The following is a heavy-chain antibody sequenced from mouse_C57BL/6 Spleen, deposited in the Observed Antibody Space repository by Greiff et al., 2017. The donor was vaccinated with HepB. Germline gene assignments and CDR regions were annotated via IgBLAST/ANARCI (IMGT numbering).Heavy chain of an antibody. CDR2: ISYSGST. Sequence: VQLKQSGPGLAKPSQPLSLTCSVTGYSITSDYWNWIRKFPGNKLEYMGYISYSGSTYYNPSLKSRISITRDTSKNQYYLQLNSVTTEDTATYYCARYPYDYGSRYFDVWGTGTTVTVSS. CDR3: ARYPYDYGSRYFDV. CDR1: GYSITSDY. D-gene: IGHD1-1*01. V-gene: IGHV3-8*01. J-gene: IGHJ1*03.